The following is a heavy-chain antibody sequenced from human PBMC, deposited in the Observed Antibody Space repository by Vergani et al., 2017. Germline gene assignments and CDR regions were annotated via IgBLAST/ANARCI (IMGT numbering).Heavy chain of an antibody. CDR1: GYIFKNYY. CDR2: LNPTTGHT. D-gene: IGHD2-21*01. CDR3: ARSIGYCAGATCRAYYFDH. V-gene: IGHV1-46*02. J-gene: IGHJ5*02. Sequence: VQLVQSGAEVRKPGASVTVSCTASGYIFKNYYIHWLRQAPGQAFEWMGILNPTTGHTTSAQKFMGRVDMTRDPSTDTSTRTVQMTLSSLRSADTAGYYCARSIGYCAGATCRAYYFDHWGQGTRVTVSS.